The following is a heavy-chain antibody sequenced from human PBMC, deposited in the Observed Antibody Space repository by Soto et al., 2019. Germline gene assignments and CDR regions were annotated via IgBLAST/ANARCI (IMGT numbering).Heavy chain of an antibody. Sequence: GGSLRLSCAASGFTFSSYGMHWVRQAPGKGLEWVAVIWYDGSNKYYADSVKGRFTISRDNSKNTLYLQMNSLRAEDTAVYYCASGYYDSSGYYYRGVFDYWGQGTLVTVSS. CDR2: IWYDGSNK. CDR3: ASGYYDSSGYYYRGVFDY. V-gene: IGHV3-33*01. CDR1: GFTFSSYG. D-gene: IGHD3-22*01. J-gene: IGHJ4*02.